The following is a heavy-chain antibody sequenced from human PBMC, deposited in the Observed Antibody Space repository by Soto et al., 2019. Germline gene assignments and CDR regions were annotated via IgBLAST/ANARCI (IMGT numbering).Heavy chain of an antibody. Sequence: ASVKVSCKASGYTFTSYGISWVRQAPGQGLEWMGWISAYNGNTNYAQKLQGRVTMTTDTSTSTAYMELRSLRSDDTVVYYCAREKWYCSGGSCYSLYYWGQGTLVTVSS. D-gene: IGHD2-15*01. CDR3: AREKWYCSGGSCYSLYY. V-gene: IGHV1-18*01. CDR2: ISAYNGNT. CDR1: GYTFTSYG. J-gene: IGHJ4*02.